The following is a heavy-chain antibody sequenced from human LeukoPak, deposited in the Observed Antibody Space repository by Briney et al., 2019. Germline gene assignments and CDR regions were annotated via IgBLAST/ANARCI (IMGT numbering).Heavy chain of an antibody. J-gene: IGHJ5*02. CDR1: GYTFTSYA. V-gene: IGHV1-8*02. CDR2: MNPNSGNT. Sequence: ASVKVSCKASGYTFTSYAMNWVRQAPGQGLEWMGWMNPNSGNTGYAQKFQGRVTMTRNSSISTAYMELSSLRSEDTAIYYCARDNSVGDNAWWFDPWGQGTLVTVSS. D-gene: IGHD1-26*01. CDR3: ARDNSVGDNAWWFDP.